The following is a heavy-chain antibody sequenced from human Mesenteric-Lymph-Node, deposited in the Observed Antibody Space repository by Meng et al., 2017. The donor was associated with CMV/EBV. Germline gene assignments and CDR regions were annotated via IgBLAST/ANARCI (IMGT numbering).Heavy chain of an antibody. D-gene: IGHD3-10*01. Sequence: ASVKVSCKASGYTFTTYDINWVRQATGQGLEWMGWISAYNGNTNYAQKLQGRVTMTTDTSTSTAYMELRSLRSDDTAVYYCARILLVTGEDYWGQGTLVTVSS. J-gene: IGHJ4*02. V-gene: IGHV1-18*01. CDR3: ARILLVTGEDY. CDR1: GYTFTTYD. CDR2: ISAYNGNT.